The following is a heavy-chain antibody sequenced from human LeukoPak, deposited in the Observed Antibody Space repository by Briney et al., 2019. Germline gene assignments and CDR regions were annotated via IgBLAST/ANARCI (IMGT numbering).Heavy chain of an antibody. Sequence: PSETLSLTCAVYGGSFSGYYWSWIRQPPGKGLEWIGEINHSGSTNYNPSLKSRVTISVDTSKNQFSLHLTSVTAADTATYYCSRESGAFCPFGYWGQGTLVIVPS. V-gene: IGHV4-34*01. CDR2: INHSGST. J-gene: IGHJ4*02. D-gene: IGHD1-26*01. CDR1: GGSFSGYY. CDR3: SRESGAFCPFGY.